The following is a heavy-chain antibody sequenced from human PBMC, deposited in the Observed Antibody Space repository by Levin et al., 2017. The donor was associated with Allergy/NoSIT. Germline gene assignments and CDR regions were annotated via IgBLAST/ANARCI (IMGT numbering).Heavy chain of an antibody. CDR2: ISSSSSYI. CDR3: ARVRFLEWFGNYYDYGMDG. J-gene: IGHJ6*02. Sequence: GGSLRLSCAASGFTFSSYSMNWVRQAPGKGLEWVSSISSSSSYIYYADSVKGRFTISRDNAKNSLYLQMNSLRAEDTAVYYCARVRFLEWFGNYYDYGMDGWGQGTTVTVSS. D-gene: IGHD3-3*01. V-gene: IGHV3-21*01. CDR1: GFTFSSYS.